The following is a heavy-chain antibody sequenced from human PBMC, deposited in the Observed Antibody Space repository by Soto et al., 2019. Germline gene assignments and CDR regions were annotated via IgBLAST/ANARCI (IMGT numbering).Heavy chain of an antibody. D-gene: IGHD2-2*01. J-gene: IGHJ4*02. V-gene: IGHV4-4*07. CDR3: ASGPCSSTSCQSPPDY. CDR1: CGSISSYY. CDR2: IYTSGST. Sequence: SDTLSLTCTVSCGSISSYYWSWIRQPSGKGLEWIGRIYTSGSTNYNPSLKSRVTMSVETSKNQFSLKLSSVTAADTAVYYCASGPCSSTSCQSPPDYWGQGTLVKVSS.